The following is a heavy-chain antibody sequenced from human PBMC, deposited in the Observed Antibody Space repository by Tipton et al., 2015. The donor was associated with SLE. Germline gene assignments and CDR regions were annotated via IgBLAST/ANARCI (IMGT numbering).Heavy chain of an antibody. Sequence: TLSLTCTVSGGSISSGGYYWTWIRQLPGKGLEWIGYIYYSGNTYYNPSLGSRLTISVDTSKDQFSLRLTSVTAADTAVYYCARASRGQYESWSGHFDEWGRGTLVTVSS. J-gene: IGHJ4*02. CDR1: GGSISSGGYY. CDR3: ARASRGQYESWSGHFDE. D-gene: IGHD3-3*01. V-gene: IGHV4-31*03. CDR2: IYYSGNT.